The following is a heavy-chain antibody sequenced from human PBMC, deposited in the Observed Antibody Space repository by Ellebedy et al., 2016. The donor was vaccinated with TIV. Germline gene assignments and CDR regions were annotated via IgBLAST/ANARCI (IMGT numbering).Heavy chain of an antibody. V-gene: IGHV3-7*01. CDR3: AREGSFGDYLSPRHAFNM. D-gene: IGHD4-17*01. Sequence: GESLKISCAASGFTFRSYWMSWVRQAPGKGLEWVGNINQDGSEKYYVDSVKGRFSISRDNAKNSVYLQMNSLRAEDTALYFCAREGSFGDYLSPRHAFNMWGQGTMVTVSS. J-gene: IGHJ3*02. CDR2: INQDGSEK. CDR1: GFTFRSYW.